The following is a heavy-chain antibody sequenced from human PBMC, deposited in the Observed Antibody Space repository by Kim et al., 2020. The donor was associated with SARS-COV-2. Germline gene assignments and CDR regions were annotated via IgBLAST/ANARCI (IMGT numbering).Heavy chain of an antibody. CDR2: ISSSSSYI. D-gene: IGHD1-26*01. V-gene: IGHV3-21*01. CDR3: ARVGESGSYLLDPYPDY. CDR1: GFTFSSYS. Sequence: GGSLRLSCAASGFTFSSYSMNWVRQAPGKGLEWVSSISSSSSYIYYADSVKGRFTISRDNAKNSLYLQMNSLRAEDTAVYYCARVGESGSYLLDPYPDYWGQGTLVTVSS. J-gene: IGHJ4*02.